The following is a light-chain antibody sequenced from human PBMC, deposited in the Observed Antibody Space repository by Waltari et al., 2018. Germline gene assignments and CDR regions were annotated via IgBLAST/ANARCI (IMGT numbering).Light chain of an antibody. V-gene: IGLV3-1*01. Sequence: SYELTQPPSLSVSPGQTASTPCLGDTWERRFINWFQQKPGPSPVFSLYQNNKRPQGIPERFSGSNSGSTATLISSGSQAMDEADYYCQTWDSGSYVVFGGGTKLTVL. CDR3: QTWDSGSYVV. CDR2: QNN. J-gene: IGLJ2*01. CDR1: TWERRF.